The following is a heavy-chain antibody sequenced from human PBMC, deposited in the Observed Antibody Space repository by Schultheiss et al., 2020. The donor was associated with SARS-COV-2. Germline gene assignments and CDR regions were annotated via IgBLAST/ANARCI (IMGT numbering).Heavy chain of an antibody. Sequence: GGSLRLSCAASGFTVSSNYMSWVRQAPGKGLEWVSYISSSGSTIYYADSVKGRFTISRDNAKNSLYLQMNSLRAEDTAVYYCARDLIIGIAGYGMDVWGQGTTVTVSS. J-gene: IGHJ6*02. CDR1: GFTVSSNY. CDR2: ISSSGSTI. D-gene: IGHD6-13*01. V-gene: IGHV3-11*01. CDR3: ARDLIIGIAGYGMDV.